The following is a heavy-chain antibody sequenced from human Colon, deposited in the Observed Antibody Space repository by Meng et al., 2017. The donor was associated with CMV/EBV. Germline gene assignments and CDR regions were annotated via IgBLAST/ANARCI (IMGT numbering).Heavy chain of an antibody. CDR3: ARDSPLVPAAYYYYYYMDV. D-gene: IGHD2-2*01. J-gene: IGHJ6*03. CDR2: ISSSSSYI. CDR1: GFTFSSYS. Sequence: EVQLVESGGXLVKPGGSXRLSCAASGFTFSSYSMNWVRQAPGKGLEWVSSISSSSSYIYYADSVKGRFTISRDNAKNSLYLQMNSLRAEDTAVYYCARDSPLVPAAYYYYYYMDVWGKGTTVTVSS. V-gene: IGHV3-21*01.